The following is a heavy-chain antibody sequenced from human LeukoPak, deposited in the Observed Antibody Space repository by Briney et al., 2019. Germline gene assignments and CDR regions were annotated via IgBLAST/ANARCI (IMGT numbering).Heavy chain of an antibody. D-gene: IGHD3-10*01. J-gene: IGHJ1*01. CDR2: ISSSSSYI. Sequence: GGSLRLSCAASGFTFSSYSMNWVRQAPGKGLEWVSSISSSSSYIYYADPVKGRFTISRDNAKHSLYLQMNSLRAEDTAVYYCAREALYYPTEYFQHWGQGTLVTVSS. CDR3: AREALYYPTEYFQH. CDR1: GFTFSSYS. V-gene: IGHV3-21*01.